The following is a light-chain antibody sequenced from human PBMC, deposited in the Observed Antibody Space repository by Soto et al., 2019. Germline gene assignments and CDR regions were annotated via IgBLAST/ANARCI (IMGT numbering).Light chain of an antibody. CDR1: QIVSTTY. CDR2: GSS. CDR3: QHYDSSPPYT. V-gene: IGKV3-20*01. Sequence: EIVLTQSPGTLSLSPGERATLSCRASQIVSTTYLAWYQQKPGQAPRLLIYGSSSRAPGIPDRFSGSGSGTDFTLTISRLEPEDFAVYYCQHYDSSPPYTFGQGTKLEIK. J-gene: IGKJ2*01.